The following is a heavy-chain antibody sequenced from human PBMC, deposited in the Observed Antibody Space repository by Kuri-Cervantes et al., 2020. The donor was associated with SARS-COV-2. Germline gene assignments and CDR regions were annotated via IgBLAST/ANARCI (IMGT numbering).Heavy chain of an antibody. CDR2: ISATGTGT. CDR3: AKLVDYSP. D-gene: IGHD5-12*01. CDR1: GFTFSSHA. Sequence: GESLKISCAASGFTFSSHAMTWVRQAPGKGLEWVSTISATGTGTYYVDSVKGRFTISRDNSKNTLYLEMNSLRGEDKAVYYRAKLVDYSPWGQGTLVTVSS. J-gene: IGHJ5*02. V-gene: IGHV3-23*01.